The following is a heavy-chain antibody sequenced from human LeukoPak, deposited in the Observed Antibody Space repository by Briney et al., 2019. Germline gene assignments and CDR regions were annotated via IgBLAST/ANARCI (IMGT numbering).Heavy chain of an antibody. Sequence: PGGSLRLSCAASGFTVSSNYMSWVRQAPGKGLEWVANIKQDGSEKYYVDSVKGRFTISRDNAKNSLYLQMNSLRAEDTAVYYCARAVVPGYGDSLFDYWGQGTLVTVSS. CDR2: IKQDGSEK. CDR3: ARAVVPGYGDSLFDY. D-gene: IGHD4-17*01. V-gene: IGHV3-7*01. CDR1: GFTVSSNY. J-gene: IGHJ4*02.